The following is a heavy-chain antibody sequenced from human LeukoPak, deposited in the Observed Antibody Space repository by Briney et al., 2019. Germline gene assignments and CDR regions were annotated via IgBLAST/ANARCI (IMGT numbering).Heavy chain of an antibody. CDR2: ISAYNGNT. CDR3: ARASMVRGVIIIEDAFDI. CDR1: GYTFTSYG. V-gene: IGHV1-18*01. Sequence: ASVKVSCKASGYTFTSYGISWVRQAPGQGLEWMGWISAYNGNTNYAQKLQGRVTMTTDTSTSTVYMELRSLRSDDTAVYYCARASMVRGVIIIEDAFDIWGQGTMVTVSS. D-gene: IGHD3-10*01. J-gene: IGHJ3*02.